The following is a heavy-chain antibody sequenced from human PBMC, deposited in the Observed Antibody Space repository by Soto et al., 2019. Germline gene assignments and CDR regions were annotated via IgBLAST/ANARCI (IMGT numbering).Heavy chain of an antibody. D-gene: IGHD2-8*01. V-gene: IGHV4-30-2*01. CDR1: GGSISSGGYS. J-gene: IGHJ5*02. CDR2: IYHSGST. CDR3: ARGTNLMVGWFDH. Sequence: SETLSLTCAVSGGSISSGGYSWSWIRQPPGKGLEWIGYIYHSGSTYYNPSLKSRVTISVDRSKNQFSLKLSSVTAADTAVYYCARGTNLMVGWFDHWGQGTLVT.